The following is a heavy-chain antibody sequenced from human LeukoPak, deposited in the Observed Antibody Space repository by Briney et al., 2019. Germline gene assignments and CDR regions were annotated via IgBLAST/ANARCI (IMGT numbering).Heavy chain of an antibody. D-gene: IGHD3-10*01. CDR1: GYTFTSYG. V-gene: IGHV1-18*01. CDR2: INPNSGGT. Sequence: APVKVSCKASGYTFTSYGISWVRQAPGQGLEWMGWINPNSGGTNYAQKFQGRVTITADESTSTVYMELSSLRSEDTAVYYCARVLWFGGPRGYFDYWGQGTLVTVSS. J-gene: IGHJ4*02. CDR3: ARVLWFGGPRGYFDY.